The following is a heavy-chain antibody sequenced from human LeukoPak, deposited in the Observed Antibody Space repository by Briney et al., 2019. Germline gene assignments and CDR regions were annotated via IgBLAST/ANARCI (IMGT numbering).Heavy chain of an antibody. J-gene: IGHJ5*02. D-gene: IGHD3-10*01. CDR3: ARSGFGSGISFDL. V-gene: IGHV1-2*02. CDR2: MNPNSGDT. CDR1: GYTFTGYY. Sequence: AASVKVSCKASGYTFTGYYMHWVRQAPGQGLEWMGWMNPNSGDTGYPQKFQGRVSMTRDTSITTAYMELSSLRSDDTAVYYCARSGFGSGISFDLWGQGTLVTVSS.